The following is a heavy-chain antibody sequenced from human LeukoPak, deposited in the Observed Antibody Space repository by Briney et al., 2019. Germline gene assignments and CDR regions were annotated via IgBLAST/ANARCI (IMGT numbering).Heavy chain of an antibody. CDR3: ARDLAVAGNGAFDI. CDR2: INPNSGGT. Sequence: ASVKVSCKASGYTFTGYYMHWVRQAPGQGLEWMGWINPNSGGTNYAQKFQGRVTVTRDTSISTAYMELSRLRSDDTAVYYCARDLAVAGNGAFDIWGQGTMVTVSS. D-gene: IGHD6-19*01. J-gene: IGHJ3*02. V-gene: IGHV1-2*02. CDR1: GYTFTGYY.